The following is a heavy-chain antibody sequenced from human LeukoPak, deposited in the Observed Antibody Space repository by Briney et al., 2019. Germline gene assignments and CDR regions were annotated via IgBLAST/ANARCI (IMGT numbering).Heavy chain of an antibody. Sequence: ASVKVSCKASGGTFSSYAISWVRQAPGQGLEWMGWINPNSGGTNYAQKFQGRVTMTRDTSISTAYMELSRLRSDDTAVYYCARDLGGDNWFDPWGQGTLVTVSS. J-gene: IGHJ5*02. CDR3: ARDLGGDNWFDP. V-gene: IGHV1-2*02. CDR2: INPNSGGT. CDR1: GGTFSSYA.